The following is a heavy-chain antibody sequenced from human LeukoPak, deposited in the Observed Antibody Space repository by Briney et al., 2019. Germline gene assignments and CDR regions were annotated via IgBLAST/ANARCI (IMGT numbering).Heavy chain of an antibody. CDR3: ARRREVYYYGMDV. Sequence: SSETLSLTCAVYGGSFSGYYWSWIRQPPGKGLEWIGEINHSGSTNYNPSLKSRVTISVDTSKNQFSLKLSSVTAADTAVYYCARRREVYYYGMDVWGQGTTVTVS. J-gene: IGHJ6*02. CDR2: INHSGST. V-gene: IGHV4-34*01. D-gene: IGHD1-26*01. CDR1: GGSFSGYY.